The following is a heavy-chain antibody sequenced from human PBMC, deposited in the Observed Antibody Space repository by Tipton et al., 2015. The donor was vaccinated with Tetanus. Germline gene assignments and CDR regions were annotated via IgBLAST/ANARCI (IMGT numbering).Heavy chain of an antibody. CDR3: TPTGKVGSGFRICY. D-gene: IGHD1-26*01. J-gene: IGHJ4*02. CDR1: GLFCKNAW. CDR2: IKSKTDGGTT. V-gene: IGHV3-15*07. Sequence: SLRLSCATSGLFCKNAWMNWVRQAPGKGLEWVGRIKSKTDGGTTDYAARVKGRFSISRDDSKNTLFLQMNSLKTGDPGVYYCTPTGKVGSGFRICYWGRGT.